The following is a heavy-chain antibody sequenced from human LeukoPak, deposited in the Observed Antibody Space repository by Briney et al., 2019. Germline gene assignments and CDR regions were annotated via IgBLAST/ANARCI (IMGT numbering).Heavy chain of an antibody. J-gene: IGHJ3*02. Sequence: SVKVSCKASGGTFISYAISWVRQAPGQGLEWMGRIIPILGIANYAQKFQGRVTITADKSTSTAYMELSSLRSEDTAVYYCATLRGSGYDYRSPRDAFDIWGQGTMVTVSS. CDR1: GGTFISYA. D-gene: IGHD5-12*01. CDR2: IIPILGIA. V-gene: IGHV1-69*04. CDR3: ATLRGSGYDYRSPRDAFDI.